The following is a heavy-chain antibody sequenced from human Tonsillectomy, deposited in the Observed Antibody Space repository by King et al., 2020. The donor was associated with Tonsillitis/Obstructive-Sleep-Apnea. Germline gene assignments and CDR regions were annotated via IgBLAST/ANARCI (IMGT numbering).Heavy chain of an antibody. V-gene: IGHV1-2*02. J-gene: IGHJ4*02. D-gene: IGHD5-18*01. CDR3: AREIETCGYSYGNNDY. CDR1: GYTFTGYY. Sequence: QLVQSGAEVKKPGASVKVSCKASGYTFTGYYMHWVRQAPGQGLEWMGWINPNSGGTNYAQKFQGRVTMTRDTSISTAYMELSRLRSDDTAVYYCAREIETCGYSYGNNDYWGQGTLVTVSS. CDR2: INPNSGGT.